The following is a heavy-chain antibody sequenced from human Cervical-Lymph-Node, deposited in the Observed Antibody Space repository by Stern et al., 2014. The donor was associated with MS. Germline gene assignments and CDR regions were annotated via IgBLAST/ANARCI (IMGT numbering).Heavy chain of an antibody. CDR3: ARVGATTGYYYYGMDV. D-gene: IGHD1-26*01. CDR2: IYTSGST. Sequence: QLQLQESGPGLVKPSQTLSLTCTVSGGSISSGSYYWSWIRQPAGKGLQWIGRIYTSGSTTYNPSLKSRVTISVDTSKNQFSLKRSSVTAADTAVYYCARVGATTGYYYYGMDVWGQGTTVTVSS. V-gene: IGHV4-61*02. J-gene: IGHJ6*02. CDR1: GGSISSGSYY.